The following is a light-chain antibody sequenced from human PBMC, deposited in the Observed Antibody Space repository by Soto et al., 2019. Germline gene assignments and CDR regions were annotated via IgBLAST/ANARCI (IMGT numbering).Light chain of an antibody. Sequence: QSALTQPASVSGSPGQSITFSCTGTSSDVGGYNYVSWYQHHPGEAPKLMIYDVSNRPSGVSNRFSGSKSGTTASLTISGLQAEDEADYYCSSYTDINTRVVFGGGTQLTVL. V-gene: IGLV2-14*03. CDR1: SSDVGGYNY. J-gene: IGLJ2*01. CDR3: SSYTDINTRVV. CDR2: DVS.